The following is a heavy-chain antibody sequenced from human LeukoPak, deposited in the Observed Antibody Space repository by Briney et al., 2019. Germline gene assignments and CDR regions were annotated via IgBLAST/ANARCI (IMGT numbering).Heavy chain of an antibody. CDR3: ARDYDILTGYYMGFDY. Sequence: GGSLRLSCAASGFTFSSYLMSWARQAPGKGLEWVANIKQDGSEKYYVDSVKGRFTISRDNAKNSLYLQMNSLRAEDTAVYYYARDYDILTGYYMGFDYWGQGTLVTVSS. D-gene: IGHD3-9*01. CDR1: GFTFSSYL. J-gene: IGHJ4*02. V-gene: IGHV3-7*01. CDR2: IKQDGSEK.